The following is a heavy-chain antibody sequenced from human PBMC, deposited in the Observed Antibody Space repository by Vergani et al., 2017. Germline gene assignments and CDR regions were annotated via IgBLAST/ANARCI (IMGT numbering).Heavy chain of an antibody. D-gene: IGHD2-2*02. CDR1: GFSFGDYA. CDR3: VRDRGLCAGGRCYTEAWDY. V-gene: IGHV3-49*04. CDR2: IRNKAYGGTT. Sequence: EVQLVESGGGLVKPGRSLRLSCAASGFSFGDYAMTWVRQAPGKGLEWVAFIRNKAYGGTTEYAASVKGRFTISRDIAKNTLYLQVRSLRLEDTGVYHCVRDRGLCAGGRCYTEAWDYWGQGTPVTVSS. J-gene: IGHJ4*02.